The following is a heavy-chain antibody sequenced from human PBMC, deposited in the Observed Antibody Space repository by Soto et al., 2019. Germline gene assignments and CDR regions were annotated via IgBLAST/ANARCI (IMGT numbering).Heavy chain of an antibody. CDR3: ARREIGDERFDY. V-gene: IGHV1-69*02. D-gene: IGHD3-16*01. CDR2: IIPILGIA. CDR1: GGTFSSYT. Sequence: SVKVSCKASGGTFSSYTISWVRQAPGQGLEWMGRIIPILGIANYAQKFQGRVTITADKSTSTAYMELSSLRSDDTAVYYCARREIGDERFDYWGQGTLVTVSS. J-gene: IGHJ4*02.